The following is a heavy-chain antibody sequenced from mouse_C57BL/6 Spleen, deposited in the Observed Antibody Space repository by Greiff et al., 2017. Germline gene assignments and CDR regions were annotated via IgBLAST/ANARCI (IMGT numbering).Heavy chain of an antibody. Sequence: EVMLVESGGGLVKPGGSLKLSCAASGFTFSSYAMSWVRQTPEQRLEWVATISDGGSYTYYPDNVKGRFTISRDNAKNNLYLQMSHLKSEDTAKYYCARGGWLLREDAMDYWGQGTSVTVSS. CDR1: GFTFSSYA. CDR3: ARGGWLLREDAMDY. V-gene: IGHV5-4*03. CDR2: ISDGGSYT. D-gene: IGHD2-3*01. J-gene: IGHJ4*01.